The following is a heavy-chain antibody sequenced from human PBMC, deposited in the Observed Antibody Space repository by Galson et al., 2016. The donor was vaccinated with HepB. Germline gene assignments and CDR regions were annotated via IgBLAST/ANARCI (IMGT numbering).Heavy chain of an antibody. CDR1: GFTFSSYS. CDR2: ISGSGVST. Sequence: LRLSCAASGFTFSSYSLSWVRQAPGKGLEWVSGISGSGVSTYFADSVKGRFTISRDNSKNTLYLQMNSLRAEDTAVYYCARSSGWYGYFQHWGQGTLVTVSS. D-gene: IGHD6-19*01. V-gene: IGHV3-23*01. CDR3: ARSSGWYGYFQH. J-gene: IGHJ1*01.